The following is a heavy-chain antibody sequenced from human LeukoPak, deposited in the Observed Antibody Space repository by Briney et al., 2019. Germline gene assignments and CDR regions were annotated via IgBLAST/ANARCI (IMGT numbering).Heavy chain of an antibody. CDR3: TTDQNGAGAFDI. CDR1: GFTFTNAW. Sequence: AGGSLRLSCAVSGFTFTNAWMSWVRQARGKGLEWVGRIKSKIDSGTTDYAAPVKGRFTMSREDSKNTLYLQMNSLKTEDTAVYYCTTDQNGAGAFDIWGQGTMVTVSS. V-gene: IGHV3-15*01. D-gene: IGHD4-17*01. J-gene: IGHJ3*02. CDR2: IKSKIDSGTT.